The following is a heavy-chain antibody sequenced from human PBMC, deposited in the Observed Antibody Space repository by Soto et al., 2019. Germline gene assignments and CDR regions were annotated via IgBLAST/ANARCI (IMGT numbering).Heavy chain of an antibody. CDR2: IWYDGSNK. CDR1: GFTFSSYG. Sequence: QVQLVESGGGVVQPGRSLRLSCAASGFTFSSYGMHWVRQAPGKGLEWVADIWYDGSNKYYADSVKGRFTISRDNSKNTLYLQMNSLRAEDTAVYYCARDGGYPPGLADYWGQGTLVTVSS. V-gene: IGHV3-33*01. CDR3: ARDGGYPPGLADY. D-gene: IGHD3-22*01. J-gene: IGHJ4*02.